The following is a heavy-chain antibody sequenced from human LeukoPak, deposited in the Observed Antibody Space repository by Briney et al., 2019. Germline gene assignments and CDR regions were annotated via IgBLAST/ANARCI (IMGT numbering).Heavy chain of an antibody. V-gene: IGHV1-18*01. J-gene: IGHJ4*02. CDR2: ISAYNGNT. D-gene: IGHD3-22*01. CDR3: ASPLRRYYYDSSGYSKGPYYFDY. CDR1: GYTFTSYG. Sequence: ASVKVSCKASGYTFTSYGISWVRQAPGQGLEWMGWISAYNGNTNYAQKFQGRVTITADESTSTAYTELSSLRSEGTAVYYCASPLRRYYYDSSGYSKGPYYFDYWGQGTLVTVSS.